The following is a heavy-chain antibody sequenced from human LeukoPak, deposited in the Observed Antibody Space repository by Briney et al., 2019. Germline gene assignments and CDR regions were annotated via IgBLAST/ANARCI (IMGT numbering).Heavy chain of an antibody. CDR2: IYYSGST. D-gene: IGHD4-17*01. V-gene: IGHV4-59*01. J-gene: IGHJ4*02. CDR1: GGSISSYY. Sequence: SETLSLTCTVSGGSISSYYWSWIRQPPGKGLEWIGYIYYSGSTNYNPFLKSRVTISVDTSKNQFSLKLSSVTAADTAVYYCARHGSLLYGLDYWGQGTLVTVSS. CDR3: ARHGSLLYGLDY.